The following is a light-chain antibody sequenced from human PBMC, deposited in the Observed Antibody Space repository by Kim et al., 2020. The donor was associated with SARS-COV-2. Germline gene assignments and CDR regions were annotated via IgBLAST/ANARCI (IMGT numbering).Light chain of an antibody. V-gene: IGKV1-17*01. CDR3: LQHKAFPHT. CDR1: QDIGND. CDR2: AAS. J-gene: IGKJ2*01. Sequence: DIQMTQSPSSLSASVGDRVTISCRASQDIGNDLGWYQQRPGKAPTRLIYAASTLESGVPSRFSGRGSGTQFTLAISSLQPEDFATYYCLQHKAFPHTFGQGTKLEIK.